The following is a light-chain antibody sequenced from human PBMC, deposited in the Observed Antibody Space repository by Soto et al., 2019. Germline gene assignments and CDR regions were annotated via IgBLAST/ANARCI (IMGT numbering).Light chain of an antibody. Sequence: EMVLTQSPGPLSLSQGERATLSCRASQSLRTNSLAWYQQKPGQAPRLLISGVYSRAAGIPDRFSGTGSQTDFTLTISRLEPEDIAVYYCQQYDNSPITFGQGTRLEIK. V-gene: IGKV3-20*01. CDR2: GVY. J-gene: IGKJ5*01. CDR1: QSLRTNS. CDR3: QQYDNSPIT.